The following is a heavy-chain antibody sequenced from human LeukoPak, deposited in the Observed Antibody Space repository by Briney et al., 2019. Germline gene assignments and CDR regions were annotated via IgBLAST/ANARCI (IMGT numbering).Heavy chain of an antibody. CDR3: AKPSRIVVVVAEIDY. V-gene: IGHV3-7*01. J-gene: IGHJ4*02. CDR1: GFTFSNYW. D-gene: IGHD2-15*01. Sequence: GGSLRLSCAGSGFTFSNYWMSWVRQAPGKGPEWVANIKQDGREIHYLDSVKGRFTISRDNAKSSLYLQMNSLKVEDTAVYYCAKPSRIVVVVAEIDYWGQGTLVTVSS. CDR2: IKQDGREI.